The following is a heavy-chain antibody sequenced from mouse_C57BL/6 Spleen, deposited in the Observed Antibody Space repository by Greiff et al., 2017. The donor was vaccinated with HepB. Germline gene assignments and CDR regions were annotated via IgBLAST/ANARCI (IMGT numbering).Heavy chain of an antibody. CDR1: GYTFTSYW. CDR3: ARGGGFDY. J-gene: IGHJ2*01. CDR2: IYPSDSET. V-gene: IGHV1-61*01. Sequence: VQLQQPGAELVRPGSSVKLSCKASGYTFTSYWMDWVKQRPGQGLEWIGNIYPSDSETHYNQKFKDKATLTVDKSSSTAYMQLSSLTSEDSAVYYCARGGGFDYGGQGTTLTVSS.